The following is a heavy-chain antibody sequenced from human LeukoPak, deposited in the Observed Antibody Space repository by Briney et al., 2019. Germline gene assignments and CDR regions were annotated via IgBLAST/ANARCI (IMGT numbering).Heavy chain of an antibody. CDR3: ARELLRGAFYAH. D-gene: IGHD2/OR15-2a*01. CDR1: GFTFSSYW. J-gene: IGHJ4*02. CDR2: IKQDGSER. V-gene: IGHV3-7*04. Sequence: GGSLRLSCAASGFTFSSYWMSWVRQAPGKGLEWVANIKQDGSERYYVESVKGRFTISRDNAKNSLYLQMNSLRAEDTAVYFCARELLRGAFYAHWGQGSLVTVSA.